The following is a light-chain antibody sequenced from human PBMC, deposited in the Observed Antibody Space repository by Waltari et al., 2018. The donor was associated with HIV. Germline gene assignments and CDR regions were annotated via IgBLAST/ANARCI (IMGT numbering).Light chain of an antibody. J-gene: IGKJ4*01. CDR2: GAS. Sequence: ERVMTQSPATLSVSPGERATLTCRASQSVSRNLAWYQQTPGQAPRLLIYGASTRATGIPARFSGSGSGTDFTLTIGSLQSEDFAVYYCQQYNNWPLTFGGGTTVEIK. V-gene: IGKV3-15*01. CDR1: QSVSRN. CDR3: QQYNNWPLT.